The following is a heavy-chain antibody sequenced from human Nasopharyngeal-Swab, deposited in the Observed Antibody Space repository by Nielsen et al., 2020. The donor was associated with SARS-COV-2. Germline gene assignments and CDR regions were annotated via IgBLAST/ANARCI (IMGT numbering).Heavy chain of an antibody. V-gene: IGHV3-23*01. CDR3: AKREITMVRGVIGYFDY. D-gene: IGHD3-10*01. CDR2: ISGSGGST. J-gene: IGHJ4*02. Sequence: WIRQPPGKGLEWVSAISGSGGSTYYADSVKGRFTISRDNSKNTLYLQMNSLRAEDTAVYYRAKREITMVRGVIGYFDYWGQGTLVTVSS.